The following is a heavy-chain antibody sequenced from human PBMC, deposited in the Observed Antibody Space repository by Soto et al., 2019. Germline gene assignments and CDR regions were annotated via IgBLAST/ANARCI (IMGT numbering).Heavy chain of an antibody. D-gene: IGHD6-19*01. J-gene: IGHJ4*02. CDR2: ISWNSGSI. Sequence: EVQLVESGGGLVQPGRSLRLSCAASGFTFDDYAMHWVRQAPGKGLEWVSGISWNSGSIGYADSVKGRFTISRDNAKNSLYLQMNSLRAEDTALYYCAKDAGSSGWHYFDYWGQGTLVTVSS. CDR1: GFTFDDYA. CDR3: AKDAGSSGWHYFDY. V-gene: IGHV3-9*01.